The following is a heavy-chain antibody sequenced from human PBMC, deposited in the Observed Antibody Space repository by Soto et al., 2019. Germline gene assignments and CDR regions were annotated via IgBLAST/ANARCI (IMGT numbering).Heavy chain of an antibody. J-gene: IGHJ6*02. V-gene: IGHV5-10-1*01. CDR1: GFSYTSYW. CDR2: IDPGGSET. D-gene: IGHD3-3*01. Sequence: PGESLKISCKGSGFSYTSYWITWVRQMPGKGLEWMGRIDPGGSETTYSPSFEGHVTISADTPISTAYLQWHSLKASDTATYYCTRRRVLRFLQWRPYGLDVWGQGTTVTVSS. CDR3: TRRRVLRFLQWRPYGLDV.